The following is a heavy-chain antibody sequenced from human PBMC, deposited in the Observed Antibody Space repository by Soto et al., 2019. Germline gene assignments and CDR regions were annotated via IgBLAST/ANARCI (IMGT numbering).Heavy chain of an antibody. CDR3: ARQAAAPGIDLWFDP. D-gene: IGHD6-13*01. Sequence: QLQLQESGPGLVKPSETLSLTCNVSGGSISSSRSYWAWFRQPPGKELEWIANIFYAGNTYYNPSLKSRVTGSIDTSKNQYSRKLDSVTAADTAVYYCARQAAAPGIDLWFDPWGQGTLVTVSS. J-gene: IGHJ5*02. CDR1: GGSISSSRSY. CDR2: IFYAGNT. V-gene: IGHV4-39*01.